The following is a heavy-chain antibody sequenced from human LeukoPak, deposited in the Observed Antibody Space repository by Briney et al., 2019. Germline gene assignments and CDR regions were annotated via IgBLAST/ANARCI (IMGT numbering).Heavy chain of an antibody. J-gene: IGHJ5*02. D-gene: IGHD2-2*01. CDR2: IYHRGST. CDR3: ARCSVPAAILWCDP. CDR1: GYSISSGYY. Sequence: SETLSLTXAVSGYSISSGYYWGWFRRPPGKGLEWIGSIYHRGSTYYNPSLNSRVTISVDTSKNQFSLKLSSVTAADTAVYYCARCSVPAAILWCDPWGQGTLVTVSS. V-gene: IGHV4-38-2*01.